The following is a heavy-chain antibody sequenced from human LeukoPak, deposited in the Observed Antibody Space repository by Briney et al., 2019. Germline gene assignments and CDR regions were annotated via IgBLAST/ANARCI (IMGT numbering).Heavy chain of an antibody. J-gene: IGHJ4*02. CDR2: ISSSSSYI. Sequence: GGSLRLSCAASGFTFSSYSMNWVRQAPGKGLEWVSSISSSSSYIYYADSVKGRFTISRDNAKNSLYLQMNSLRAGDTAVYYCARAGMPNVDYWGQGTLVTVSS. V-gene: IGHV3-21*01. D-gene: IGHD2-2*01. CDR3: ARAGMPNVDY. CDR1: GFTFSSYS.